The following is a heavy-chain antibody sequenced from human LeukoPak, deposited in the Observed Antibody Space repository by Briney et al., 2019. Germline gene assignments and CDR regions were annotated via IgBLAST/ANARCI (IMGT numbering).Heavy chain of an antibody. V-gene: IGHV3-30*04. D-gene: IGHD2-2*02. Sequence: PGGSLRLSCAASGFTFSSYAMHWVRQAPGKGLEWVAVISYDGSNKYYADSVKGRFTISRDNAKNSLYLQMNSLRAEDTALYYCARDIYNWYFDLWGRGTLVTVSS. CDR1: GFTFSSYA. J-gene: IGHJ2*01. CDR2: ISYDGSNK. CDR3: ARDIYNWYFDL.